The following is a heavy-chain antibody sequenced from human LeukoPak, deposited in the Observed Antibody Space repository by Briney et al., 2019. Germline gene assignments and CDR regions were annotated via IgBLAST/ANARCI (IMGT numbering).Heavy chain of an antibody. CDR1: GGSFSNYY. D-gene: IGHD1-26*01. Sequence: KPSETLSLTCSVSGGSFSNYYWSWIRQPAGKGLEWIGRIYTSGSTNYNPFFKSRVTMSLDTSQKEVSLTLSSMTAADTAVYFCARGSGSYRPLYFLDYWGQGTLVTVSS. V-gene: IGHV4-4*07. CDR3: ARGSGSYRPLYFLDY. J-gene: IGHJ4*02. CDR2: IYTSGST.